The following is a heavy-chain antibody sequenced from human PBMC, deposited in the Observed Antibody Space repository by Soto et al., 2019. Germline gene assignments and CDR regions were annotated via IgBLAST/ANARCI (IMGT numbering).Heavy chain of an antibody. CDR3: AHSGNSYGPYYFDY. Sequence: QITLKESGPTLVKPTQTLTLTCTFSGFSLSTTGVGVGGIRQPPGKALEWLALIYWDDDKRYSPSLKSRLTIPQDTSKNQVVLTMTNMDPVDTATFYCAHSGNSYGPYYFDYWGQGTLVTVSS. D-gene: IGHD5-18*01. CDR1: GFSLSTTGVG. J-gene: IGHJ4*02. V-gene: IGHV2-5*02. CDR2: IYWDDDK.